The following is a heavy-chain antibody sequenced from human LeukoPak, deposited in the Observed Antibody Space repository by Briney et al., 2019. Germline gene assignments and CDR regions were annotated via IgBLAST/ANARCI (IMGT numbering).Heavy chain of an antibody. CDR3: GPGWPAPQL. Sequence: PGGSLRLSCAASGFTFSSYEMNWVRQAPGKGLEWISYISSRGTTMYYADSVKGRFTVSRDNAKDSLYLQMNSLRAEDTAVYYCGPGWPAPQLRGQGTLVTVSS. CDR2: ISSRGTTM. D-gene: IGHD5-24*01. CDR1: GFTFSSYE. J-gene: IGHJ4*02. V-gene: IGHV3-48*03.